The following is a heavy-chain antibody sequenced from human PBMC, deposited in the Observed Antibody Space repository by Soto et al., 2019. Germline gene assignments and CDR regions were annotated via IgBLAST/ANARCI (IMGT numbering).Heavy chain of an antibody. D-gene: IGHD2-21*01. J-gene: IGHJ3*01. CDR2: IDPGDSDT. V-gene: IGHV5-51*01. CDR1: GYSFTSYW. Sequence: PGESLKISCTASGYSFTSYWITWVRQAPGKGLELVGIIDPGDSDTRYSPSFQGQVTISADKSLKTAYLQWNSLRASDSAMYYCSTQIVEMLGTGFDVWGQGTMVTVSS. CDR3: STQIVEMLGTGFDV.